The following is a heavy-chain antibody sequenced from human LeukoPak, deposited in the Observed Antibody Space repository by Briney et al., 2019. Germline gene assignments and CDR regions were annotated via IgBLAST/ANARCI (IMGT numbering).Heavy chain of an antibody. Sequence: GGSLRLSCAASGFTFINYALTWVRQAPGKGLEWVSGISGSGGSTYYADSVKGRFTISRDNSKNTLYLQMNSLRAEDTAVYYCAKSRGIGDSSGYYFRTYYFDYWGQGTLVTVSS. J-gene: IGHJ4*02. D-gene: IGHD3-22*01. CDR2: ISGSGGST. CDR3: AKSRGIGDSSGYYFRTYYFDY. CDR1: GFTFINYA. V-gene: IGHV3-23*01.